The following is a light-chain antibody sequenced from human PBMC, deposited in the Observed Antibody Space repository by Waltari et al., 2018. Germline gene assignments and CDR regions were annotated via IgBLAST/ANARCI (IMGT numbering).Light chain of an antibody. V-gene: IGLV2-14*01. CDR3: NSYTSSSSLDGSVV. CDR1: NTDVGAYNY. CDR2: EVS. Sequence: QSALTQPASVSGSPGQSITISCTGTNTDVGAYNYVSWFQQHPGKAPKLILYEVSNRPSGVSNRFSGAKSGNTASLTISGLQAEDEADYYCNSYTSSSSLDGSVVFGGGTKVTVL. J-gene: IGLJ2*01.